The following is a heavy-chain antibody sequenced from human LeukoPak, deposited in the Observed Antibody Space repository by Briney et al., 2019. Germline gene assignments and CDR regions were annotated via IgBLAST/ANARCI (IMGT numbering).Heavy chain of an antibody. J-gene: IGHJ3*02. CDR3: ARPYRHPGAFDI. D-gene: IGHD3-16*02. V-gene: IGHV3-53*01. CDR2: IYSGGST. CDR1: GFTVSSNY. Sequence: PGGSLTLSCAPSGFTVSSNYMSWVPQAPGKGLEWVSVIYSGGSTYYAASVQGRFTIYRDNSKNTLYLQMNSLRAEDTAVYYCARPYRHPGAFDIWGQGTMVTVSS.